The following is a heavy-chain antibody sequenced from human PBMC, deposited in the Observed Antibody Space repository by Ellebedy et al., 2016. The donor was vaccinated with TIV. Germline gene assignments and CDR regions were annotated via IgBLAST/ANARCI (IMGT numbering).Heavy chain of an antibody. CDR2: ISGSGGST. V-gene: IGHV3-23*01. Sequence: GESLKISCAVSGFTFNSYAMSWVRQAPGKGLEWVSAISGSGGSTYYADSVKGRFTISRDNSKNTLYLQMNSLRAEDTAVYYCARDLMAGYRRPYSDAFDIWGQGTMVTVSS. CDR3: ARDLMAGYRRPYSDAFDI. J-gene: IGHJ3*02. CDR1: GFTFNSYA. D-gene: IGHD6-13*01.